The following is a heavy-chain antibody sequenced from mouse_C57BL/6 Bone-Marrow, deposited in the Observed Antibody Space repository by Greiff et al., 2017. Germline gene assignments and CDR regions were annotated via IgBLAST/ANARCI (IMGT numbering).Heavy chain of an antibody. Sequence: VQLQASGAELVKPGASVKLSCKASGYTFTEYTIHWVKQRSGQGLEWIGWFYPGSGSIKYNEKFKDKATLTADKSSSTVYMELSRLTSEDSAVYFCARHSYYYGSTRAWFAYWGQGTLVTVSA. J-gene: IGHJ3*01. CDR2: FYPGSGSI. D-gene: IGHD1-1*01. CDR1: GYTFTEYT. CDR3: ARHSYYYGSTRAWFAY. V-gene: IGHV1-62-2*01.